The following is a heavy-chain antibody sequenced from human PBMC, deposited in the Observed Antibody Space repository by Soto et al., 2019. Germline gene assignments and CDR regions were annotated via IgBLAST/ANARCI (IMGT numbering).Heavy chain of an antibody. CDR3: ARDNTMIVVVITYYFDY. V-gene: IGHV3-30-3*01. Sequence: QVQLVESGGGVVQPGRSLRLSCAASGFTFSSYAMHWVRKAPGKGLEWVAVISYDGSNKYYADSVKGRFTISRDNSKNTLYLQMNSLRAEDTAVYYCARDNTMIVVVITYYFDYWGQGTLVTVSS. D-gene: IGHD3-22*01. CDR2: ISYDGSNK. CDR1: GFTFSSYA. J-gene: IGHJ4*02.